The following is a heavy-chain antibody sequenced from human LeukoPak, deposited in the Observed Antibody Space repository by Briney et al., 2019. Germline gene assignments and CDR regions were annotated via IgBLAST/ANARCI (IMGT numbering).Heavy chain of an antibody. CDR3: ARGGIVANDY. V-gene: IGHV3-21*01. D-gene: IGHD1-26*01. CDR1: GFTFSGYS. Sequence: PGGSLRLSCAASGFTFSGYSMNWVRQAPGKGLEWVSSISSSSSYIYYADSVKGRFTISRDNAKNSLYLQMNSLRAEDTAVYYCARGGIVANDYWGQGTLVTVSS. CDR2: ISSSSSYI. J-gene: IGHJ4*02.